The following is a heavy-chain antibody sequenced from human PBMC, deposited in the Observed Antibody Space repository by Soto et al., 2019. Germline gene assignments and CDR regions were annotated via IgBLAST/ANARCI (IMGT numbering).Heavy chain of an antibody. CDR3: VRAAGYSGNDYVYYYGMDV. V-gene: IGHV3-33*01. CDR1: GFTFSSHG. D-gene: IGHD5-12*01. Sequence: QVQVVESGGGVVQPGRSLRLSCAASGFTFSSHGMHWVRQAPGKGLEWVALVWYDGRNKDYADSVKGRLTISRDNSKNTLYLQMNSLRAEDTAVYYCVRAAGYSGNDYVYYYGMDVWGQGTTVTVSS. CDR2: VWYDGRNK. J-gene: IGHJ6*02.